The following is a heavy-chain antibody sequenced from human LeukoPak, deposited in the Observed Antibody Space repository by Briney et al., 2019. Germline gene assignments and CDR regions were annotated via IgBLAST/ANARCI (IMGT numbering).Heavy chain of an antibody. CDR3: AKVPGGDYYYYYMDV. Sequence: GGSLRLSCAASGFTFSSYAMSWVRQAPGKGLEWVSAISGSGGSTYYADSVKGRFTISRDNSKNTLYLQMNSLRAEDTAVYYCAKVPGGDYYYYYMDVWGKGTTVTVSS. CDR1: GFTFSSYA. J-gene: IGHJ6*03. V-gene: IGHV3-23*01. CDR2: ISGSGGST. D-gene: IGHD1-26*01.